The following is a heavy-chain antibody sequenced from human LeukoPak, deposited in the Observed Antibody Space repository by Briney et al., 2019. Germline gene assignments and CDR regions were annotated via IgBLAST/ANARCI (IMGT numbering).Heavy chain of an antibody. Sequence: ASVKVSCKASGYTFTGYYMHWVRQAPGQGLEWMGRINPNSGGTNYAQKFQGRVTMTRDTSISTAYMELSRLRSDDTAVYYCARVWGGWRPFAYWGQGTLVTVSS. D-gene: IGHD3-16*01. J-gene: IGHJ4*02. CDR3: ARVWGGWRPFAY. CDR2: INPNSGGT. CDR1: GYTFTGYY. V-gene: IGHV1-2*06.